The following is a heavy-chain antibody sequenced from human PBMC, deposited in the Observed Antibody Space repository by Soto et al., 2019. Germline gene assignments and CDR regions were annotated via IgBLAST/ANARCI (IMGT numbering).Heavy chain of an antibody. Sequence: GGSLRLSCAASGFTFSSYAMSWVRQAPGKGLEWVSAVSGSGSSTYYADSVKGRFTISRDNSKNTLYLQMNSLRAEDTAVYYCAKAPCSSTSCSRGYFDYWGQGTLVTVSS. J-gene: IGHJ4*02. CDR2: VSGSGSST. V-gene: IGHV3-23*01. CDR3: AKAPCSSTSCSRGYFDY. CDR1: GFTFSSYA. D-gene: IGHD2-2*01.